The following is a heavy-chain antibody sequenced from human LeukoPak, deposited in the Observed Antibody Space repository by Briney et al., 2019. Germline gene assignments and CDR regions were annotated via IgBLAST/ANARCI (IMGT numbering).Heavy chain of an antibody. CDR1: GFTFSSYW. CDR3: ARDGYYDSTFDY. CDR2: INSDGSST. Sequence: PGGSLRLSCAASGFTFSSYWMHWVRQAPGKGLVWVSRINSDGSSTSYADSVKGRFTISRDNAKNTLYLQMNSLRAKDTAVYYCARDGYYDSTFDYWGQGTLVTVSS. V-gene: IGHV3-74*01. J-gene: IGHJ4*02. D-gene: IGHD3-22*01.